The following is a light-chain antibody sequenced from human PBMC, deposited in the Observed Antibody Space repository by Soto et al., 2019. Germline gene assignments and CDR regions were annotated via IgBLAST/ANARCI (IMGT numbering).Light chain of an antibody. CDR2: LGS. CDR1: QSLLHSNGYNY. J-gene: IGKJ1*01. Sequence: DIVMTQSPLSLPVTPGEPASISCRSSQSLLHSNGYNYLHWYLQKPGQSPQLLIYLGSNRASGVPDRFSGSGSGTDFTLKISRVEAEDVGVYYCMQARQTPSTFGQGTKVEIK. V-gene: IGKV2-28*01. CDR3: MQARQTPST.